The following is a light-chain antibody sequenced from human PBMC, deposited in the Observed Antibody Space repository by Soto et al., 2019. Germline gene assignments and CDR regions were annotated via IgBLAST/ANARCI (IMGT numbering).Light chain of an antibody. CDR1: QSVSNSY. V-gene: IGKV3-20*01. J-gene: IGKJ3*01. CDR2: GAS. CDR3: QQYGSSQPLT. Sequence: EIVLTQSPGTLSLSPGERATLSCRASQSVSNSYLAWYQQKPGQAPRLLIYGASSRATGIPDRFSGSGSGTDFTLTISRLEPEDFAVYYCQQYGSSQPLTFGRGTKVDIK.